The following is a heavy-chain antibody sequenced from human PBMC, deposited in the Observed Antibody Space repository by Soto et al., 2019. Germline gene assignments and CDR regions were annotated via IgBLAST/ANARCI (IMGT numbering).Heavy chain of an antibody. CDR2: IWYDGSNK. J-gene: IGHJ4*02. CDR3: ARDSAEYTGLDY. CDR1: GFTFSSYG. Sequence: QVQLVESGGGVVQPGRSPRLSCAASGFTFSSYGMHWVRQAPGKGLEWVAVIWYDGSNKYYADSVKGRFTISRDNSKNTLYLQMNSLRAEDTAVYYCARDSAEYTGLDYWGQGTLVTVSS. V-gene: IGHV3-33*01. D-gene: IGHD5-18*01.